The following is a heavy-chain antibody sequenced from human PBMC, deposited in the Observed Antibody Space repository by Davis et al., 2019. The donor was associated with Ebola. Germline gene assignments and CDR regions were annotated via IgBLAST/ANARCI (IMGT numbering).Heavy chain of an antibody. CDR1: EFTFSSYT. CDR2: ISSSSSYI. D-gene: IGHD6-19*01. J-gene: IGHJ6*04. Sequence: GESLKISCAASEFTFSSYTMIWVRQAPGKGLEWVSSISSSSSYIYYADSVKGRFTISRDNAKNSLYLQMNSLRAEDTAVYYCARSYSSGWYNYYYYGMDVWGKGTTVTVSS. V-gene: IGHV3-21*01. CDR3: ARSYSSGWYNYYYYGMDV.